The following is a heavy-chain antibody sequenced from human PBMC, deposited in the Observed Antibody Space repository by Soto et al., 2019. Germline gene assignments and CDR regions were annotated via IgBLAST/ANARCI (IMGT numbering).Heavy chain of an antibody. J-gene: IGHJ6*02. CDR1: GFTFSSYA. CDR2: ISYDGSNK. D-gene: IGHD5-18*01. V-gene: IGHV3-30-3*01. Sequence: GGSLRLSCAASGFTFSSYAMHWVRQAPGKGLEWVAVISYDGSNKYYADSVKGRFTISRDNSKNTLYLQMNSLRAEDTAVYYCASGGYSYGWDYYYGMDVWGQGTTVTVSS. CDR3: ASGGYSYGWDYYYGMDV.